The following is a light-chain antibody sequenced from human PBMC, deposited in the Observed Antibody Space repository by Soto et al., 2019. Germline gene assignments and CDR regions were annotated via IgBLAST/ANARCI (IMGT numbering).Light chain of an antibody. Sequence: DIQLTQSPSFLSPSIGESAGIACAASQVISTSLACYQVKPEKAPKLLIYAASTLESGVPSRFSATVSGTESSLTITSLQPEDFATYYCQQLFDSPITFGQGTRLEIK. CDR1: QVISTS. J-gene: IGKJ5*01. CDR3: QQLFDSPIT. CDR2: AAS. V-gene: IGKV1-9*01.